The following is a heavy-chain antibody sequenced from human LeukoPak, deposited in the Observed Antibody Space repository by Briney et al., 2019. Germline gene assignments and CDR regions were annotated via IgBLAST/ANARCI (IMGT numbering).Heavy chain of an antibody. D-gene: IGHD2-21*02. V-gene: IGHV3-74*01. J-gene: IGHJ4*01. CDR1: GFTFISYG. CDR2: INTDGSST. Sequence: GGSLRLSCAASGFTFISYGMQWVRQAPGKGLVWVSRINTDGSSTSYADSVKCRFTVSRDNAKNTLYLQVNSLRAEDTAVYFCTRELPREVTLDYWGQGTLVTVSS. CDR3: TRELPREVTLDY.